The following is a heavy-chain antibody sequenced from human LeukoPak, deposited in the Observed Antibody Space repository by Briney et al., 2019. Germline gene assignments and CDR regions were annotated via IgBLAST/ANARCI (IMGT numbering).Heavy chain of an antibody. CDR2: ISYDGSNK. Sequence: GGSLRLSCAASGFTFSSYAMHWVRQAPGKGLEWVAVISYDGSNKYYADSVKGRFTISRDNSKNTLYLQMNSLRAEDTAVYYCARKYYYDSSGYDDYWGQGTLVTVSS. V-gene: IGHV3-30-3*01. CDR3: ARKYYYDSSGYDDY. D-gene: IGHD3-22*01. J-gene: IGHJ4*02. CDR1: GFTFSSYA.